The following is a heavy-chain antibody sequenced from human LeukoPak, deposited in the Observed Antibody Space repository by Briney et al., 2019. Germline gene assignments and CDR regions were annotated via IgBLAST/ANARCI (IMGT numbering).Heavy chain of an antibody. Sequence: GGSLRLSCAASGFTFSNYGIHWVRQAPGKGLEWVAFIRYDGNKKYYADSVKGRFTISRDNSKNTLDVQMNSLRVEDTAVYYCARDFHRYYYDSSGYNAFDIWGQGTMVTVSS. CDR1: GFTFSNYG. CDR3: ARDFHRYYYDSSGYNAFDI. CDR2: IRYDGNKK. V-gene: IGHV3-30*02. J-gene: IGHJ3*02. D-gene: IGHD3-22*01.